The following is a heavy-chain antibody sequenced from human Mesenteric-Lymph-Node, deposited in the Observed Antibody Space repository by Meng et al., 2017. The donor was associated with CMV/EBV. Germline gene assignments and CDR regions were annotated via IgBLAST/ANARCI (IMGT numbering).Heavy chain of an antibody. V-gene: IGHV3-23*01. J-gene: IGHJ6*02. CDR1: GFTFSSYA. Sequence: GGSLRLSCAASGFTFSSYAMSWVRQTPGKGLEWVSSISGSGDNTYYADSVKGRFTISRDNAKNSLYLQMNSLRAEDTAVYYCARAPTSYDILTGYFPNGLDVWGQGTTVTVSS. CDR3: ARAPTSYDILTGYFPNGLDV. CDR2: ISGSGDNT. D-gene: IGHD3-9*01.